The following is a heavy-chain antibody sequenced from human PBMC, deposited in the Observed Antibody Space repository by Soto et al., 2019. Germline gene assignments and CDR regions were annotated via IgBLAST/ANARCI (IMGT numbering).Heavy chain of an antibody. J-gene: IGHJ4*02. Sequence: PSETLSLTCTVSGGSIRSYYWTWIRQPPGKGLEWLGYIFYSGSTFYNPSLKSRVTISIHTSKSQFSLQLTSVTAADTAVYYCARGAADTAMVDSWGQGTLVTVSS. CDR1: GGSIRSYY. V-gene: IGHV4-59*01. CDR3: ARGAADTAMVDS. D-gene: IGHD5-18*01. CDR2: IFYSGST.